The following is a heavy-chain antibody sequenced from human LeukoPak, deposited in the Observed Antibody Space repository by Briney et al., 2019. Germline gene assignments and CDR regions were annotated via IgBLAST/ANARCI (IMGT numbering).Heavy chain of an antibody. CDR2: IYSGGST. CDR1: GFTVSSNY. Sequence: AGGSLRLSCAASGFTVSSNYMSWVRQAPGKGLEWVSVIYSGGSTYYADSVKGRFTISRDNSKNTLYLQMNSLRAEDTAVYYCARERPYYGMDVWGQGTTVTVSS. J-gene: IGHJ6*02. CDR3: ARERPYYGMDV. V-gene: IGHV3-66*01.